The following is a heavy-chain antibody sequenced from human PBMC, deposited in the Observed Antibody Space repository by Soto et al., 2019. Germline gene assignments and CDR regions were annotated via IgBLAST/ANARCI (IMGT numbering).Heavy chain of an antibody. V-gene: IGHV1-69*13. CDR2: IIPIFGTA. CDR1: GYTFTSHA. J-gene: IGHJ5*02. D-gene: IGHD2-15*01. CDR3: ARDKVDPPETYNWFDP. Sequence: ASLKFCCESSGYTFTSHAISWVRQAPGQGLEWMGGIIPIFGTANYAQKFQGRVTITADESTSTAYMELSSLRSEDTAVYYCARDKVDPPETYNWFDPWGQGTLVTVSS.